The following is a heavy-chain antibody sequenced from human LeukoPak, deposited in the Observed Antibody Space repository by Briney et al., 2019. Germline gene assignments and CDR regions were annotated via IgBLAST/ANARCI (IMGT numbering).Heavy chain of an antibody. CDR1: GGSISSYY. D-gene: IGHD5-18*01. CDR3: ARDRGYSFGYSFDY. Sequence: SETLSLTCTVSGGSISSYYWSWIRQPAGKGLEWIGRISPSGSTSYNPSLKSRVTMSVDTSKSQFSLKLSSVTAADTAVYYCARDRGYSFGYSFDYWGQGTLVTVSS. J-gene: IGHJ4*02. V-gene: IGHV4-4*07. CDR2: ISPSGST.